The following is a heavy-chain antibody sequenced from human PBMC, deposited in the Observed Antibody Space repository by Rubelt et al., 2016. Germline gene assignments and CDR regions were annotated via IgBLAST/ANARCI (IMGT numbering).Heavy chain of an antibody. CDR3: ARDLSDSGRYHHFDY. Sequence: VQLVESGGGAVQPGRSLRLSCAASGFTFSSYSMNWVRQAPGKGLEWVSSISSSSSYIYYADSVKGRFTISRDNSKNTLYLQMNSLRAEDTAVYYCARDLSDSGRYHHFDYWGQGTLVTASS. J-gene: IGHJ4*02. D-gene: IGHD1-26*01. CDR2: ISSSSSYI. CDR1: GFTFSSYS. V-gene: IGHV3-21*01.